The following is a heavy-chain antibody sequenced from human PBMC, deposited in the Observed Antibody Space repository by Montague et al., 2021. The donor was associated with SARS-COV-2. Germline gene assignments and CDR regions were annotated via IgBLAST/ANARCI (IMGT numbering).Heavy chain of an antibody. CDR3: ARARTSLIVVVNEFDY. J-gene: IGHJ4*02. CDR1: GGSISSGSYY. D-gene: IGHD2-21*01. Sequence: TLSLTCTVSGGSISSGSYYWSWIQQPAGKGLEWIGRIYTSGSTNYNPSLKSRVTISVDTSKNQFSLRLSSVTAADTAVYYCARARTSLIVVVNEFDYWGQGTLVTVSS. CDR2: IYTSGST. V-gene: IGHV4-61*02.